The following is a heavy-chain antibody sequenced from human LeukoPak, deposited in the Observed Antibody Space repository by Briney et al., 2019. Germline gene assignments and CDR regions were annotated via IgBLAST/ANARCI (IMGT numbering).Heavy chain of an antibody. V-gene: IGHV3-48*01. CDR2: ISSSSSTI. CDR1: GFTFSSYS. D-gene: IGHD3-22*01. Sequence: QPGGSLRLSCAASGFTFSSYSMNWVRQAPGKGLEWVSYISSSSSTIYYADSVKGRFTISRDNAKNSLYLQMNSLRAEDTAVYYCARDRGSSGYDFTDFDYWGQGTLVTVSS. J-gene: IGHJ4*02. CDR3: ARDRGSSGYDFTDFDY.